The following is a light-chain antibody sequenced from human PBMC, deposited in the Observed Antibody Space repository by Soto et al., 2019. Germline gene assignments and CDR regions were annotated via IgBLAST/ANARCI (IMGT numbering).Light chain of an antibody. Sequence: QSVLTQPPSVSGAPGQSVTISCIGSGSNIGAGYDVHWYQQLPGVAPKLLIFDTTNRPSGVPGRFSGSKSGASASLAITGLLPEGEADFFCQSFDTNLNAVVFGGGTKLTVL. V-gene: IGLV1-40*01. CDR2: DTT. CDR3: QSFDTNLNAVV. CDR1: GSNIGAGYD. J-gene: IGLJ2*01.